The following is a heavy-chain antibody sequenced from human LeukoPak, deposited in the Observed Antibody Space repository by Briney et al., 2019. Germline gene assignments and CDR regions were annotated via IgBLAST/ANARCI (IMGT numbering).Heavy chain of an antibody. CDR1: GFTFSSYS. D-gene: IGHD3-10*01. J-gene: IGHJ6*03. Sequence: PGGSLRLSCAASGFTFSSYSMNWVRQAPGKGLEWVSSISSSSSYIYYADSVKGRFTISRDNAKNSLYLQMNSLRAEDTAVYYCARVKSGDYYYYMDVWGKGTTVTVSS. CDR2: ISSSSSYI. CDR3: ARVKSGDYYYYMDV. V-gene: IGHV3-21*01.